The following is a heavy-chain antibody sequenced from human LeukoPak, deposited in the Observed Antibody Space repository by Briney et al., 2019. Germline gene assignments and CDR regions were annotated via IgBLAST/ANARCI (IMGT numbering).Heavy chain of an antibody. Sequence: GGSLRLSCATSGFTFRSFGMHWVRQAPGKGLERVASIYYDGSQNFYGDSVTGRFSISRDNSKNTLHLQMDSLRAEDTALYYCVEWNSVYWYFDLWGRGTLVTVSS. CDR3: VEWNSVYWYFDL. V-gene: IGHV3-30*02. D-gene: IGHD3-16*01. J-gene: IGHJ2*01. CDR2: IYYDGSQN. CDR1: GFTFRSFG.